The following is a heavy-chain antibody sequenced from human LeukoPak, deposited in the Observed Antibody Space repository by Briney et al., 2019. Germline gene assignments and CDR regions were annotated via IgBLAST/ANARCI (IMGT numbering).Heavy chain of an antibody. CDR1: GGSFSGYY. CDR2: INHSGST. Sequence: SETLSLTCVVYGGSFSGYYWSWICQPPGKGLEWIGEINHSGSTNYNPSLKSRVTMSVDTSKNQFSLKLSSVTAADTAVYYCARGEAAAGPMDYMDVWDTGATVTVSS. D-gene: IGHD6-13*01. V-gene: IGHV4-34*01. CDR3: ARGEAAAGPMDYMDV. J-gene: IGHJ6*03.